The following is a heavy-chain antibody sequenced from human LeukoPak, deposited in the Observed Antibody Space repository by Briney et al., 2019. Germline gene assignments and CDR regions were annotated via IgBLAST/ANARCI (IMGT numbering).Heavy chain of an antibody. D-gene: IGHD2-2*01. CDR2: IWYDGRNK. Sequence: PGGSLRLSCGASGFTFDDYAMHWVREAPGKGLEWVAVIWYDGRNKYYGDCGKGRFTISRDNSKNTLYLQMNTLRAEDTAVYYCAKPPDWYCSSPSCHFPAPLDYCGQGTLATVSS. CDR1: GFTFDDYA. J-gene: IGHJ4*02. V-gene: IGHV3-33*06. CDR3: AKPPDWYCSSPSCHFPAPLDY.